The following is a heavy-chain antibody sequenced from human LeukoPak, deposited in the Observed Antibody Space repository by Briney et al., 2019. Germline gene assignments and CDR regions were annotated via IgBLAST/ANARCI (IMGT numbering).Heavy chain of an antibody. J-gene: IGHJ4*02. Sequence: GASVKVSCKASGYTFSCYYMHWVRQAPGQGLEWMGIINPSGGSTSYPQKFQGRVTMTRDTSTSTVYMELSSLRSDDTAVYYCAREPSGSYKFDYWGQGTLVTVSS. D-gene: IGHD1-26*01. V-gene: IGHV1-46*01. CDR2: INPSGGST. CDR3: AREPSGSYKFDY. CDR1: GYTFSCYY.